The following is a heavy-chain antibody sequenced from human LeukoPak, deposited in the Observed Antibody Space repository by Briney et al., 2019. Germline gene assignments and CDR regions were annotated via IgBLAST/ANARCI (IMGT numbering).Heavy chain of an antibody. CDR2: IYPGDSDT. J-gene: IGHJ4*02. D-gene: IGHD6-19*01. CDR3: ARRGSLFSSSWYVDY. Sequence: GESLKISCKGSGYSFTSYWIGWVRQMPGEGLEWMGIIYPGDSDTRYSPSFQGQVTISADKSINTAYLQWNSLKASDTAIYYCARRGSLFSSSWYVDYWGQGTLVTVSS. CDR1: GYSFTSYW. V-gene: IGHV5-51*01.